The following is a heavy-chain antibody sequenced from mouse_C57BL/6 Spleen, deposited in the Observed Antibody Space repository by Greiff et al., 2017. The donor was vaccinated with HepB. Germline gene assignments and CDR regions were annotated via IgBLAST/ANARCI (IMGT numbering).Heavy chain of an antibody. CDR2: IHPNSGST. CDR3: AREFITTPYYAMDY. D-gene: IGHD1-1*01. V-gene: IGHV1-64*01. J-gene: IGHJ4*01. Sequence: QVQLQQPGAELVKPGASVKLSCKASGYTFTSYWMHRVKQRPGQGLEWIGMIHPNSGSTNYNEKFKSKATLTVDKSSSTAYMQLSSLTSEDSAVYYCAREFITTPYYAMDYWGQGTSVTVSS. CDR1: GYTFTSYW.